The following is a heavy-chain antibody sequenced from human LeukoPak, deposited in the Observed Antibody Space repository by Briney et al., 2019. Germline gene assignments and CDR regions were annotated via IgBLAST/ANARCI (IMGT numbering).Heavy chain of an antibody. CDR1: GFTFSSYA. D-gene: IGHD6-19*01. V-gene: IGHV3-23*01. J-gene: IGHJ4*02. CDR3: ARDGDSSGWYYFDY. CDR2: ISGSGGST. Sequence: GGSLRLSCAASGFTFSSYAMSWVRQAPGKGLEWVSAISGSGGSTYYADSVRGRFTISRDNSKNTLYLQMNSLRAEDMAVYYCARDGDSSGWYYFDYWGQGTLVTVSS.